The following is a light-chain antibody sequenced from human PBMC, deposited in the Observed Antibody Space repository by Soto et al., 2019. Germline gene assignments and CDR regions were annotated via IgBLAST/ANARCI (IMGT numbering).Light chain of an antibody. V-gene: IGKV3-11*01. CDR1: QSVSSY. J-gene: IGKJ5*01. Sequence: EIVLTQSPATLSLSPGERATLSCRASQSVSSYLAWYQQKPGQPPRLLIYDASNRAAGIPARFSGSGAGTSVTLTISSLEPEDFAIYYCQLLSNWPITFGQGTRRGLN. CDR3: QLLSNWPIT. CDR2: DAS.